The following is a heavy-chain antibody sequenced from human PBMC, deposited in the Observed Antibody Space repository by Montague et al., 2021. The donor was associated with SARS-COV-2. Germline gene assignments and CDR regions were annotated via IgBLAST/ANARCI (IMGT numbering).Heavy chain of an antibody. CDR2: LSYDGDNK. V-gene: IGHV3-30*04. CDR1: GFTFSSYA. J-gene: IGHJ4*02. CDR3: ARDWGEVGSGWYTGSDY. Sequence: SLRLSCAAAGFTFSSYAMHWVRQAPGKGLEWVAGLSYDGDNKYYADSMKGRLTISRDNSKNTLYLQMNSLRAEDAAVYYCARDWGEVGSGWYTGSDYWGQGTLVTVSS. D-gene: IGHD6-19*01.